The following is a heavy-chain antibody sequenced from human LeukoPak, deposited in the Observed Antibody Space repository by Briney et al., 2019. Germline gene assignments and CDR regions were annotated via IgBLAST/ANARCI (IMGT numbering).Heavy chain of an antibody. CDR2: IYYSGST. D-gene: IGHD5-18*01. J-gene: IGHJ4*02. CDR3: ARHGRGVQLWQQVDY. Sequence: SETLSLTCTVSGGSISSSSYYWGWIRQPPGKGLEWIGSIYYSGSTYYNPSLKSRVTISVDTSKNQFSLKLSSATAADTAVYYCARHGRGVQLWQQVDYWGQGTLVTVSS. CDR1: GGSISSSSYY. V-gene: IGHV4-39*01.